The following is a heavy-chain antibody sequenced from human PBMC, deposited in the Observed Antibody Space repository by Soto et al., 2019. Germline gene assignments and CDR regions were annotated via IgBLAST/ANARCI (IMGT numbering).Heavy chain of an antibody. CDR1: GGTFSSYA. Sequence: QVQLVQSGAEVKKPGSSVKVPCKASGGTFSSYAISWVRQAPGQGPECKGGIIPIFGTANYAQKFQGRVTITADESTSTAYMELSSLRSEDTSVYYCARAHVPSVAAPHWFDPWGQGTLVTVSS. V-gene: IGHV1-69*01. CDR2: IIPIFGTA. J-gene: IGHJ5*02. D-gene: IGHD2-15*01. CDR3: ARAHVPSVAAPHWFDP.